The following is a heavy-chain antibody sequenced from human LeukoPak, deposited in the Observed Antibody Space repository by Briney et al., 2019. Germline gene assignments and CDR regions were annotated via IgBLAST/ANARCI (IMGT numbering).Heavy chain of an antibody. CDR1: GYRFTDYW. Sequence: GESLQISCKGSGYRFTDYWIGWVRQMPGKGLGWMGIIYPRDSDTRYSTSSQGQVTISADKSISTVYLQWSSLKASDAAMYYCAIRYSGSYNDYWGQGTLVTVSS. V-gene: IGHV5-51*01. D-gene: IGHD1-26*01. CDR2: IYPRDSDT. CDR3: AIRYSGSYNDY. J-gene: IGHJ4*02.